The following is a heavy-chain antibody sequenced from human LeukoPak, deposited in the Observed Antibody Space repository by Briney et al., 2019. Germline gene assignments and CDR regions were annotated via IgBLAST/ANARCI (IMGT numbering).Heavy chain of an antibody. CDR2: IWSDGSNR. J-gene: IGHJ4*01. D-gene: IGHD4-11*01. CDR3: AREAQRGFDYSNSLEY. CDR1: GFIFSHYD. V-gene: IGHV3-33*01. Sequence: GGSLRLSRAASGFIFSHYDMHWVRQAPGKGLEWVAVIWSDGSNRFYAGSVKGRFTISRDNSQNTLFLLMNSLGAEDTAMYYCAREAQRGFDYSNSLEYWGHGTLVTVSS.